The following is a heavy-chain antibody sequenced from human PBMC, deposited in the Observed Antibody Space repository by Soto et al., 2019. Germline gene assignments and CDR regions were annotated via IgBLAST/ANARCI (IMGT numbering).Heavy chain of an antibody. CDR2: INDDGTIT. CDR3: ARYLAMVRGARDYYYGLDV. D-gene: IGHD3-10*01. J-gene: IGHJ6*02. Sequence: HPGGSLRLSCAASGFTFSRFWMHWVRQAPGEGLVWVSHINDDGTITTYADSVKGRFTISRDNAENTVYLEMNSLRNEDTAVYYCARYLAMVRGARDYYYGLDVWGQGTTVTVSS. CDR1: GFTFSRFW. V-gene: IGHV3-74*03.